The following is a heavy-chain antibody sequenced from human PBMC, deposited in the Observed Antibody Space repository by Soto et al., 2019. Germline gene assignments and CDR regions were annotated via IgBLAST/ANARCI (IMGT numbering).Heavy chain of an antibody. D-gene: IGHD5-18*01. CDR3: ARLPYSYVSLYFFDF. CDR2: ISDRGGST. CDR1: GFTFSNYA. J-gene: IGHJ4*02. V-gene: IGHV3-23*01. Sequence: PGGSLRLSCAASGFTFSNYAVSWVRQSPGRGLEWVASISDRGGSTKYADSVNGRFTISRDKSRNRLFLQMDTLRAEDTAVYYCARLPYSYVSLYFFDFWGQGTLVTVSS.